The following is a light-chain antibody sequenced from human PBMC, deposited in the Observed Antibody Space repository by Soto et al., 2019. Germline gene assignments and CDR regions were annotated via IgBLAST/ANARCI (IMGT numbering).Light chain of an antibody. V-gene: IGKV2-30*01. CDR3: MQGTHWPPVT. CDR2: RAS. Sequence: DVVMTQSPLSLPVTLGEPASISCRSSQSLLFIDGNSYLSWFQQRLGQSPRRLIYRASNRDSGVPDRFSGSGSGTDFTLKISRVEAEDVGIYYCMQGTHWPPVTFGQGTKLEIK. CDR1: QSLLFIDGNSY. J-gene: IGKJ2*01.